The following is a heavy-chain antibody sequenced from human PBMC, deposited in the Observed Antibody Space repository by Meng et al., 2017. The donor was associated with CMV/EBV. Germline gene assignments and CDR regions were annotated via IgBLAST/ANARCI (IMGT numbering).Heavy chain of an antibody. CDR1: GFTFSSYA. CDR2: ISGSGGST. V-gene: IGHV3-23*01. D-gene: IGHD3-22*01. Sequence: GGSLRLSCAASGFTFSSYAMSWVRQAPGKGLEWVSAISGSGGSTYYADSVKGRFTISRDNSKNTLYLQMNSLRAEDTAVYYCARFDSSGSFLDYWGQGTLVTVSS. J-gene: IGHJ4*02. CDR3: ARFDSSGSFLDY.